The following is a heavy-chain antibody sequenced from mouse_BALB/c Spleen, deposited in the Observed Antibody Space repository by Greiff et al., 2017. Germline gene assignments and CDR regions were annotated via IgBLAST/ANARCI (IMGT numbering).Heavy chain of an antibody. CDR3: NAGNWDVDY. J-gene: IGHJ2*01. CDR2: IDPENGDT. D-gene: IGHD4-1*01. V-gene: IGHV14-4*02. Sequence: EVQLQESGAELVRSGASVKLSCTASGFNIKDYYMHWVKQRPEQGLEWIGWIDPENGDTEYAPKFQGKATMTADTSSNTAYLQLSSLTSEDTAVYYCNAGNWDVDYWGQGTTLTVSS. CDR1: GFNIKDYY.